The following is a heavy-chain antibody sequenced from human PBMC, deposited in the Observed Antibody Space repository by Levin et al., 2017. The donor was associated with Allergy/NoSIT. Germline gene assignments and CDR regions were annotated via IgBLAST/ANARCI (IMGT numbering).Heavy chain of an antibody. CDR3: ARHLGGSSHFRDFYGIDI. V-gene: IGHV5-51*01. J-gene: IGHJ6*02. Sequence: GESLKISCEVSGFSFTMYWIGWLRQMPGKGLEWMGIIYPGDFDTKYSPSFQGQVTISADKSISTTYLQWSSLKASDTATYYCARHLGGSSHFRDFYGIDIWGQGTTVTVSS. CDR2: IYPGDFDT. D-gene: IGHD3-16*01. CDR1: GFSFTMYW.